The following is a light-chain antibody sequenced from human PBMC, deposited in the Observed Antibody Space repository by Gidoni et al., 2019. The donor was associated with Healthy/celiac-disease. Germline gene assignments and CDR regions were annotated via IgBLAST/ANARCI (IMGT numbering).Light chain of an antibody. V-gene: IGKV3-11*01. Sequence: IVLTQSPATLSLSPGERATLSCRASQSVSSCLAWYQQKPVQAPRLLIYDASNRATAIPARFSGSGSGTDFTLTISSLVPEDFAVYYCQQRSNWPPLTFGGGTKVEIK. CDR2: DAS. CDR1: QSVSSC. CDR3: QQRSNWPPLT. J-gene: IGKJ4*01.